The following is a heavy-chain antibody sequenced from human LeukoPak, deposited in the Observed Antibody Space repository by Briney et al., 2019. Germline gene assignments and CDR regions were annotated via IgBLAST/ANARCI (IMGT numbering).Heavy chain of an antibody. V-gene: IGHV3-53*01. D-gene: IGHD3-22*01. J-gene: IGHJ4*02. CDR3: AREGKNYYDSSGYVY. CDR2: IYSGGST. Sequence: GGSLRLSCAASGFSFSDYDMSWVRQAPGKGLEWVSVIYSGGSTYYADSVKGRFTISRDDSKNTLYLQMNSLRAEDTAVYYCAREGKNYYDSSGYVYWGQGTLVTVSS. CDR1: GFSFSDYD.